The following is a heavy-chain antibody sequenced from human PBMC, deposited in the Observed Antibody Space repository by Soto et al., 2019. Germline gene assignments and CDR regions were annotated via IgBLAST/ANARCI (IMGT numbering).Heavy chain of an antibody. V-gene: IGHV3-72*01. J-gene: IGHJ3*01. CDR3: ARPYGGKIGDALDL. D-gene: IGHD2-15*01. CDR1: GFTLSDHY. Sequence: EVQLVESGGGLVQPGGSLRLSCAGSGFTLSDHYIDWVRQAPGKGLEWVGRSRDKPQGYSTAYAASVKGRFTTSRDESKNSAYLQMNSLKTEDTAVYYCARPYGGKIGDALDLWGQGTTVTVSS. CDR2: SRDKPQGYST.